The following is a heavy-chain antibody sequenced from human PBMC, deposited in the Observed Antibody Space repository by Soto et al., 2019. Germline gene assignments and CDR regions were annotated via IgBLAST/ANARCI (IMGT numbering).Heavy chain of an antibody. CDR3: ATSCSGGSCYPGTDAFDI. CDR1: GFTFSSYG. Sequence: GGSLRLSCAASGFTFSSYGMHRVRQAPGKGLEWVAVISYDGSNKYYADSVKGRFTISRDNSKNTLYLQMNSLRAEDTAVYYWATSCSGGSCYPGTDAFDIWGQGTMVTVSS. V-gene: IGHV3-30*03. CDR2: ISYDGSNK. D-gene: IGHD2-15*01. J-gene: IGHJ3*02.